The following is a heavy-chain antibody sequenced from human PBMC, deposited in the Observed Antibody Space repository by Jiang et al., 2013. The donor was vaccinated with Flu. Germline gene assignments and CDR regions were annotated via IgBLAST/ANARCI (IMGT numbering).Heavy chain of an antibody. CDR3: ARDIAKFPGALAV. V-gene: IGHV4-59*01. Sequence: GSGLVKPSETLSLTCTVSGGSISSYYWSWIRQTPGKGLEWIGHIYYTGSTSYNPSLKNRVAISTDRSKNHFSLRLSSVTAADTAVYYCARDIAKFPGALAVWGQGTSGHRLL. J-gene: IGHJ3*01. CDR1: GGSISSYY. CDR2: IYYTGST. D-gene: IGHD2-15*01.